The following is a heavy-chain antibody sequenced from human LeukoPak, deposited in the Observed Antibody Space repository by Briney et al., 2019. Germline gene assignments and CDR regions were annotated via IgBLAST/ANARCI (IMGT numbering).Heavy chain of an antibody. CDR1: GFTFSNAW. V-gene: IGHV3-11*04. J-gene: IGHJ4*02. Sequence: PGGSLRLSCAASGFTFSNAWMSWVRQAPGKGLEWVSYISSSGSTIYYADSVKGRFTISRDNAKNSLYLQMNSLRAEDTAVYYCARDLIAAAELAYDYWGQGTLVTVSS. CDR2: ISSSGSTI. D-gene: IGHD6-13*01. CDR3: ARDLIAAAELAYDY.